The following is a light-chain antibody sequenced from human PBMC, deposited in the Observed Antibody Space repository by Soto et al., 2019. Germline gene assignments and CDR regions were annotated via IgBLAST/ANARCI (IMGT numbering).Light chain of an antibody. J-gene: IGKJ1*01. CDR2: GES. CDR1: QIISSY. CDR3: QQSYSTLRT. V-gene: IGKV1-39*01. Sequence: DIQMTQSPSSLSASVGDRVTSTCRASQIISSYLNWYQQKPGKAPRLLMYGESSLQSGVPSRFSGSGSGKDFTLTISSLQPEDFATYYCQQSYSTLRTFGQGTKVEIK.